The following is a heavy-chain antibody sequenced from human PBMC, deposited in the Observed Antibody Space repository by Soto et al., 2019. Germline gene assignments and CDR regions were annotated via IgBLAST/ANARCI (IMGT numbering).Heavy chain of an antibody. CDR1: GFTFSSYA. CDR3: ARKPYCSGGSCYLGNLNWFDP. CDR2: ISYDGSNK. D-gene: IGHD2-15*01. V-gene: IGHV3-30-3*01. Sequence: GGSLRLSCAASGFTFSSYAMHWVRQAPGKGLEWVAVISYDGSNKYYADSVKGRFTISRDNSKNTLYLQMNSLRAEDTAVYYCARKPYCSGGSCYLGNLNWFDPWGQGTLVTVSS. J-gene: IGHJ5*02.